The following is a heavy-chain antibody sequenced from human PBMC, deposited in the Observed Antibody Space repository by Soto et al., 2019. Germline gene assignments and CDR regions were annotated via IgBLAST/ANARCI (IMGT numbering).Heavy chain of an antibody. CDR3: TRGGIYYYDSSGYYDY. J-gene: IGHJ4*02. CDR2: VYYSGST. CDR1: GGSIGSYY. V-gene: IGHV4-59*01. Sequence: SETLSLTCTVSGGSIGSYYWSWIRQPPGKGLEWIGYVYYSGSTNYNPSLESRVTISVDTSKNQFSLKLSSVTAADTAVYFCTRGGIYYYDSSGYYDYWGQGALVTVSS. D-gene: IGHD3-22*01.